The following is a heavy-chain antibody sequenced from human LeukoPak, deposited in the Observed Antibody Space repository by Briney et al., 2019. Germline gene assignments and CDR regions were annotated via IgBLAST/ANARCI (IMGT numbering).Heavy chain of an antibody. J-gene: IGHJ4*02. CDR3: AREGARIQLWLEYYFDY. D-gene: IGHD5-18*01. CDR2: IYYSGST. Sequence: LSCAASGFTFSSYEMNWVRQPPGKGLEWIGDIYYSGSTNYNPSLKSRVTISVDTSKNQFSLKLSSVTAADTAVYYCAREGARIQLWLEYYFDYWGQGTLVTVSS. CDR1: GFTFSSYE. V-gene: IGHV4-59*01.